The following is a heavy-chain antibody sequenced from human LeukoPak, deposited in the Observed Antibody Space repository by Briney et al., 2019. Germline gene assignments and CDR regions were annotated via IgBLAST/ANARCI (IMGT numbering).Heavy chain of an antibody. CDR2: IYHNSNT. J-gene: IGHJ4*02. D-gene: IGHD2-21*02. V-gene: IGHV4-59*01. Sequence: ETLSLPSSVSGGFIISYYWSWIRQPPGKGREWIGYIYHNSNTKYNPTLKSRVTISVDTSKNQFFLKLSSVTAADTAVYYCARSLIDCGGDCFSGLGYWGQGTLVTVSS. CDR1: GGFIISYY. CDR3: ARSLIDCGGDCFSGLGY.